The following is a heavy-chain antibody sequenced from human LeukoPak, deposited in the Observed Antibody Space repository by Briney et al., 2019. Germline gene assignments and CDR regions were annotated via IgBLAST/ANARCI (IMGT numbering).Heavy chain of an antibody. V-gene: IGHV3-7*01. CDR3: ARKGEVLAGTMWKDAFDL. CDR1: GFTFSNYW. Sequence: GGSLRLSCAASGFTFSNYWMSWVRQAPGKGLEWVANIKQDGNEKYYVDSVKGRFTISRDNAKSSLFLQMNSLGPEDTAVYHCARKGEVLAGTMWKDAFDLWGQGTKVTVAS. J-gene: IGHJ3*01. CDR2: IKQDGNEK. D-gene: IGHD3-10*01.